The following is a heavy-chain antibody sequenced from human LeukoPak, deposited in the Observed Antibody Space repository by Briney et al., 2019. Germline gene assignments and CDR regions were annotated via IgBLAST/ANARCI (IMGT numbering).Heavy chain of an antibody. CDR1: GFTFSNYA. J-gene: IGHJ4*02. Sequence: GGSLRLSCAASGFTFSNYALHWVRQAPGKGLEWVAVISYDGSNKYYADSVKGRFTISRDNSKNTMYLQMNSLRAEDTAVYYCARSEISGYYFDYWGQGALVTVPS. D-gene: IGHD3-22*01. V-gene: IGHV3-30-3*01. CDR3: ARSEISGYYFDY. CDR2: ISYDGSNK.